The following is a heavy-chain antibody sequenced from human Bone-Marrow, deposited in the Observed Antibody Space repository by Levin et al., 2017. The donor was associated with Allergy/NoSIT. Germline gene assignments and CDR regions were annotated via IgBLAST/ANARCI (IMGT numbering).Heavy chain of an antibody. D-gene: IGHD3-22*01. Sequence: SGPTLVKPTQTLTLTCTFSGFSLTTNGVGVGWIRQPPGKTLEWLALIYWDDDKRYSPTLKSRLTITKDTSKNQVVLTMTNMDPVDTATYSCARRSRYDRGRYYFDYWGQGIQVIVSS. CDR2: IYWDDDK. V-gene: IGHV2-5*02. CDR1: GFSLTTNGVG. J-gene: IGHJ4*02. CDR3: ARRSRYDRGRYYFDY.